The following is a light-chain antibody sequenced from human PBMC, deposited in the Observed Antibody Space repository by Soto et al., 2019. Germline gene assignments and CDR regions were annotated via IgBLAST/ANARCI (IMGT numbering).Light chain of an antibody. CDR2: DAS. Sequence: DTQMTQSPSSLSASVGDRDTITCQASLDITNELNWYQHKPGQAPKLLIYDASDLQTGVPSRFSGSGSGTDFTLTIGSLQPEDSSTYYCQQYDHVPFTFGPGTKVEIK. CDR1: LDITNE. J-gene: IGKJ3*01. V-gene: IGKV1-33*01. CDR3: QQYDHVPFT.